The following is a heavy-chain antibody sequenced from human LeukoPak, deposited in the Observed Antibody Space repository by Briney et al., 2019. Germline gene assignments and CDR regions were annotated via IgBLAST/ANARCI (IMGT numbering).Heavy chain of an antibody. Sequence: GGSLRLSCAASGFTFSSYSMNWVRQAPGKGLEWVSSISSSSSYIYYADSVKGRFTISRDNAKNSLYLQMNSLRAEDTAVYYCARDRGSYYLPFFDYWGQGTLVTVSS. CDR2: ISSSSSYI. J-gene: IGHJ4*02. V-gene: IGHV3-21*01. D-gene: IGHD1-26*01. CDR1: GFTFSSYS. CDR3: ARDRGSYYLPFFDY.